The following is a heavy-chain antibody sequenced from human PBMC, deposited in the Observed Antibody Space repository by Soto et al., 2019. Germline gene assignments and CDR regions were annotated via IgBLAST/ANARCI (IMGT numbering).Heavy chain of an antibody. CDR1: GFTFSNAW. CDR3: TTEDPLGGVVVTAYYYMDV. D-gene: IGHD2-21*02. V-gene: IGHV3-15*01. Sequence: GGSLRLSCAASGFTFSNAWMTWVRQAPGKGLEWVGRIKSKTDGGTTDYAAPVKGRFTISRDDSKDTLYLQMNSLKTEDTAVYYCTTEDPLGGVVVTAYYYMDVWGKGTTVTVSS. CDR2: IKSKTDGGTT. J-gene: IGHJ6*03.